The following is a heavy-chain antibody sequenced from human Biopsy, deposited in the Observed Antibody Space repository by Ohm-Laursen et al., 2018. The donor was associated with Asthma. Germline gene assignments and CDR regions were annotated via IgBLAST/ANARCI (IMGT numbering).Heavy chain of an antibody. CDR2: ISKDASTQ. CDR3: VRDGTDDAFDI. J-gene: IGHJ3*02. D-gene: IGHD1-1*01. Sequence: SLRLSCSASGFSFSNFAIHWVRQAPGKGLEWVGVISKDASTQDYADSVKGRSTMARDNSKNTLDLQMNSLREEDTAVYYCVRDGTDDAFDIWGQGTVVSVSS. V-gene: IGHV3-30*01. CDR1: GFSFSNFA.